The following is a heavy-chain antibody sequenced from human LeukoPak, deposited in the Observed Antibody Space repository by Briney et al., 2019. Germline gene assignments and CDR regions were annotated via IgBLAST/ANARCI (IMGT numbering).Heavy chain of an antibody. CDR1: AFTFSRYG. D-gene: IGHD6-13*01. J-gene: IGHJ4*02. CDR2: IRYDGSKK. V-gene: IGHV3-30*02. Sequence: PGGSLRLSCAASAFTFSRYGMHWVRQAPGKGLEWVAFIRYDGSKKYYADSVKGRFTISRDNAKNSLYLQMNSLRAEDTAVYYCARFIAAPYYFDYWGRGTLVTVSS. CDR3: ARFIAAPYYFDY.